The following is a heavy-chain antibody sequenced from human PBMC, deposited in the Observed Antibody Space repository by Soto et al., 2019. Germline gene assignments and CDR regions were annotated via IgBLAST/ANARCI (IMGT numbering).Heavy chain of an antibody. J-gene: IGHJ4*02. Sequence: ASVKVSCKASGYTFTNYGITWVRQAPGQGLEWMGWISAYNGDTHYTQRLQGRVTMTTDTFTSTVYMELSSLRSEDTAIYYCARGLAAGDYWGQGTLVTVSS. D-gene: IGHD6-13*01. CDR2: ISAYNGDT. CDR1: GYTFTNYG. CDR3: ARGLAAGDY. V-gene: IGHV1-18*01.